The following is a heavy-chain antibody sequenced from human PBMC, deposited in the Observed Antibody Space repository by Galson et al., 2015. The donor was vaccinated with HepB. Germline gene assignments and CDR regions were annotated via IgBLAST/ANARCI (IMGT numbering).Heavy chain of an antibody. CDR2: ISGKSNYI. V-gene: IGHV3-21*01. Sequence: SLRLSCAASDFTFSTHSMNWVRQAPGKGLERVSSISGKSNYIYYAESVQGRFTISRDNAKNSLFLHLNSLTVEDTGVYYCARDLGVVISHGAFDIWGQGTTVTVSS. CDR1: DFTFSTHS. J-gene: IGHJ3*02. CDR3: ARDLGVVISHGAFDI. D-gene: IGHD2-21*01.